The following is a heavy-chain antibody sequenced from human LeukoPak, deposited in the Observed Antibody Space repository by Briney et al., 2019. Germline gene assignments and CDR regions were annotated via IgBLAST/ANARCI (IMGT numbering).Heavy chain of an antibody. CDR3: ARAVVDSGYDLPDY. CDR1: GVSIGTNY. Sequence: PSETLSLTCSVSGVSIGTNYWSWIRQVPGKGLEWIGYSSYSGSSNYNPSLKSRVTISVDTSKTQFSLYLNSVTAADTAVYYCARAVVDSGYDLPDYWGQGTLVTVSS. D-gene: IGHD5-12*01. V-gene: IGHV4-59*01. CDR2: SSYSGSS. J-gene: IGHJ4*02.